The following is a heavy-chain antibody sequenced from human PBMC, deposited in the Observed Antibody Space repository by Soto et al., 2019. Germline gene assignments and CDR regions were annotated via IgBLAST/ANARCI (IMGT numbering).Heavy chain of an antibody. V-gene: IGHV4-34*01. D-gene: IGHD6-19*01. CDR2: INHSGST. J-gene: IGHJ4*02. CDR3: ARRAVALPMDY. Sequence: QVQLQQWGAGLLKPSETLSLTCAVYGGSFSGYYWSWIRQPPGKGLEWIGEINHSGSTNYNPSLKSRVTISVDTSKNQFSLKLSSVTAADTAVYYCARRAVALPMDYWGQGTLVTVSS. CDR1: GGSFSGYY.